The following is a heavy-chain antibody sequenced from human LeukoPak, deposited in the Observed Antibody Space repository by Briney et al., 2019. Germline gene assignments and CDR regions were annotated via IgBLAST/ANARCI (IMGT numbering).Heavy chain of an antibody. CDR3: ARTTVTTRDYYYYMDV. CDR1: GGSISSSYW. Sequence: NPSETLSLTCGVSGGSISSSYWWSWVRQPPGKGLEWIGEIYHSGSTNYNPSLKSRVTISMDKSKNQFSLNLSSVTAADTAVYYCARTTVTTRDYYYYMDVWGKGTTVTVSS. J-gene: IGHJ6*03. CDR2: IYHSGST. V-gene: IGHV4-4*02. D-gene: IGHD4-11*01.